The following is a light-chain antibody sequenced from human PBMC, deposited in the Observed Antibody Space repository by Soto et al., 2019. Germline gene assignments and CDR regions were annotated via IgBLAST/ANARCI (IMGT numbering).Light chain of an antibody. CDR1: QTISSW. CDR2: DAS. J-gene: IGKJ5*01. CDR3: QQRSNWPIT. Sequence: DIQMTQSPSTLPASVGDRVTITCRASQTISSWLAWYQQKPGKAPDLLIYDASRLAGGVPSRFSGSGSGTDFTLTISRLEPEDFAVYYCQQRSNWPITFGQGTRLEI. V-gene: IGKV1-5*01.